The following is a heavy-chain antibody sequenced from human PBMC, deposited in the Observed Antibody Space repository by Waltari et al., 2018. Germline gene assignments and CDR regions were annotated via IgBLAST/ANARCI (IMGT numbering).Heavy chain of an antibody. V-gene: IGHV1-2*02. CDR2: INPNTGGT. CDR3: ARDRPFDP. Sequence: QVQLVQPGAEVKKPGASVQVYRKSSGYTFTASYVNWARQAPGQGLEWRGWINPNTGGTNYAQNFQGRVTMTRDKSTSTAYMELNSLKSDDTAVYYCARDRPFDPWGQGPLITVSS. J-gene: IGHJ5*02. CDR1: GYTFTASY.